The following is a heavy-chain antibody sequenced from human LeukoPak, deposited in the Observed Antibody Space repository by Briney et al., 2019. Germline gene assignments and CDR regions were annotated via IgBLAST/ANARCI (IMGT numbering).Heavy chain of an antibody. CDR2: IIPIFGTA. CDR3: AREIPLIIAETPKDAFDI. J-gene: IGHJ3*02. V-gene: IGHV1-69*05. CDR1: GGTFSSYA. D-gene: IGHD6-13*01. Sequence: ASVKVSXKASGGTFSSYAISWVRQAPGQGLEWMGRIIPIFGTANYAQKFQGRVTITTDESTSTAYMELSSLRSEDTAVYYCAREIPLIIAETPKDAFDIWGQGTMVTVSS.